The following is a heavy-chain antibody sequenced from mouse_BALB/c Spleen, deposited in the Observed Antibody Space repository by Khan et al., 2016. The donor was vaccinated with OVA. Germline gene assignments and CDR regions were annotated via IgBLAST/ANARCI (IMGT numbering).Heavy chain of an antibody. CDR1: GYSITSGYG. D-gene: IGHD1-2*01. CDR2: ISYSGST. CDR3: ARTARIKY. J-gene: IGHJ2*01. V-gene: IGHV3-2*02. Sequence: VQLKESGPGLVKPSQSLSLTCTVTGYSITSGYGWNWIRQFPGNKLEWMDYISYSGSTNYNPSLKSRISITRDTSKNQFLLQLNSVTTEDTATYYCARTARIKYWGQGTTLTVSS.